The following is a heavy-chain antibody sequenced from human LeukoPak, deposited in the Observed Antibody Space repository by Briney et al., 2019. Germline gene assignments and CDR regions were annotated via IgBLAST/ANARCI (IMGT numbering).Heavy chain of an antibody. V-gene: IGHV3-23*01. CDR2: ISNSDDNT. D-gene: IGHD1-1*01. J-gene: IGHJ4*02. CDR3: AKATGTLGN. Sequence: PGGSLRLSCAASGFTFSDYYMSWIRQAPGKGLEWVSTISNSDDNTYYADSVKGRFTISRDSSKNTLYLQMNSLTAEDTAIYYCAKATGTLGNWGQGTLVTVSS. CDR1: GFTFSDYY.